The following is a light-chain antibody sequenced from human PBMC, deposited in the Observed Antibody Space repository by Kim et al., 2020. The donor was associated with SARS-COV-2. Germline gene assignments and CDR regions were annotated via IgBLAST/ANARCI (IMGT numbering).Light chain of an antibody. CDR1: KLGDKY. V-gene: IGLV3-1*01. CDR3: QAWHSSTVV. J-gene: IGLJ2*01. CDR2: QDN. Sequence: SYELTQPPSVSVSPGQTASITCSGDKLGDKYACWYQQKPGQSPVLVIYQDNKRPSGIPERFSGSNSGNTATLTISGTQAMDEADYYCQAWHSSTVVFGGG.